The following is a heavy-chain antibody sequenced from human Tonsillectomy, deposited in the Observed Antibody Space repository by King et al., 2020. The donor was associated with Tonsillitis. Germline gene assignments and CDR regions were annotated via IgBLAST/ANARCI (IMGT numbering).Heavy chain of an antibody. CDR1: GFTFSNAW. CDR3: TTEIWFGELLRDY. D-gene: IGHD3-10*01. J-gene: IGHJ4*02. V-gene: IGHV3-15*01. CDR2: IKSKIDGGTT. Sequence: VQLVESGGGLVKPGGSLRLSCAASGFTFSNAWMSWVRQAPGKGLEWVGRIKSKIDGGTTDYAAPVKGRFSILRDDSKNTLYLQMNSLKTEDTAVYYYTTEIWFGELLRDYWGQGTLVTVSS.